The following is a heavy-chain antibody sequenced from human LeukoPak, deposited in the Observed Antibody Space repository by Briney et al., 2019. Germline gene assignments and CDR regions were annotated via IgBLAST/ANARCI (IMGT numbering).Heavy chain of an antibody. Sequence: SETLSLTCAVYGGSFSGYYWSWIRQPPGKGLEWIGEINHSGSTNYNPSLKSRVTISVDTSKNQFSLKLSSVTAADTAVYSCARRTHDYSNYVNSPSHLDYWGQGTLVTVSS. D-gene: IGHD4-11*01. J-gene: IGHJ4*02. CDR1: GGSFSGYY. CDR2: INHSGST. V-gene: IGHV4-34*01. CDR3: ARRTHDYSNYVNSPSHLDY.